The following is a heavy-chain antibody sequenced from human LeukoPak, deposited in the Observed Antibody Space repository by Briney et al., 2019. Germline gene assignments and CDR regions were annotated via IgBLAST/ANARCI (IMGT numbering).Heavy chain of an antibody. D-gene: IGHD1-14*01. CDR3: ASASPPRISYGMDV. J-gene: IGHJ6*02. V-gene: IGHV4-61*01. CDR2: IYYSGST. Sequence: SETLSLTCTVSGGSVSSGSYYWSWIRQPPGKGLEWIGYIYYSGSTNYNPSLKSRVTISVDTSKNQFSLKLSSVTAADTAVYYCASASPPRISYGMDVWGQGTTVTVSS. CDR1: GGSVSSGSYY.